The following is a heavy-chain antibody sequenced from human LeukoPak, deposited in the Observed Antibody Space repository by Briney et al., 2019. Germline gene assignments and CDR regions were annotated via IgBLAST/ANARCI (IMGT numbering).Heavy chain of an antibody. D-gene: IGHD3-10*01. J-gene: IGHJ3*02. Sequence: PSETLSLTCAVYGGSLNDYLWSSIRQPPGQGLEWIGEVGHSGTTNYNPSLKSRVTISVDTSKNQFSLKLTSVTAEDTAVYYCARELISSRAAFDTWGQGTVVTVSS. CDR1: GGSLNDYL. CDR3: ARELISSRAAFDT. V-gene: IGHV4-34*01. CDR2: VGHSGTT.